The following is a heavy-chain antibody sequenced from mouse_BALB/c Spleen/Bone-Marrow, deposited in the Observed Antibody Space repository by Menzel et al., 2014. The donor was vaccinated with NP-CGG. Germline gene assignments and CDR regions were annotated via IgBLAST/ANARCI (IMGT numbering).Heavy chain of an antibody. CDR3: TREGTFFAY. D-gene: IGHD3-3*01. CDR2: INPSNGGT. Sequence: QVQLQQPGAELVKPGASVKLSCKSSGYTFTSYYMYWVKQRPGQGLEWIGGINPSNGGTNFNEKFKSKATLTVDKSSSTAYMQLSSRTSEDSAVYYCTREGTFFAYWGQGTLVSVSA. J-gene: IGHJ3*01. V-gene: IGHV1S81*02. CDR1: GYTFTSYY.